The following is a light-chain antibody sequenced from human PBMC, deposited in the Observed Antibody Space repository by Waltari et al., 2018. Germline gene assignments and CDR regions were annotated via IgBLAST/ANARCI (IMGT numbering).Light chain of an antibody. CDR2: ATS. Sequence: DIQMIQSPSSLSASVGDRVTITCRASQSISSYLNWYQQKPGKAPELLIYATSSLQSGVPSRFSGSGSGTDFTLTISSLQPEDFATYYCQQSYSTPLTFGGGTKVEIK. CDR1: QSISSY. V-gene: IGKV1-39*01. CDR3: QQSYSTPLT. J-gene: IGKJ4*01.